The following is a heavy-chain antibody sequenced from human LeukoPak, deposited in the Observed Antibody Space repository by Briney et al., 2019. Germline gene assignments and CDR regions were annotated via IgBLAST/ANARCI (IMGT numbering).Heavy chain of an antibody. V-gene: IGHV3-21*01. CDR3: AKDKDTPATAQPQRGYFES. J-gene: IGHJ4*02. Sequence: GGSLRLSCSASGFTFSIYSMNWVRQAPGKGLEWVSSITSSSYIYYADSVKGRFTISRDNSKNTLDLQMNSLRVEDTAVYFCAKDKDTPATAQPQRGYFESWGQGTLVTVSS. CDR1: GFTFSIYS. CDR2: ITSSSYI. D-gene: IGHD2-15*01.